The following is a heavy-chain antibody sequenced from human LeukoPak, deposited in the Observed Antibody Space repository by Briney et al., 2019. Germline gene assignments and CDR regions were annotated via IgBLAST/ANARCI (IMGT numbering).Heavy chain of an antibody. V-gene: IGHV3-23*01. J-gene: IGHJ4*02. Sequence: GGSLRLSCAASGFTFSSYAMSWVRQAPGKGLEWVSAISCSGGSTYYADSVKGRFTISRDNSKNTLYLQMNSLRAEDTAVYYCAKGMNHPSVDTAMVTDFDYWGQGTLVTVSS. CDR1: GFTFSSYA. CDR3: AKGMNHPSVDTAMVTDFDY. D-gene: IGHD5-18*01. CDR2: ISCSGGST.